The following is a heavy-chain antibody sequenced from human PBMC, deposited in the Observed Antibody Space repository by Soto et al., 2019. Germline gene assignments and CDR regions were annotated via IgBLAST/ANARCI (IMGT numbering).Heavy chain of an antibody. J-gene: IGHJ3*02. V-gene: IGHV2-5*02. D-gene: IGHD6-19*01. CDR3: AHHPPQDSGAFDI. Sequence: SGPTLVNPRQPLTLTCTFSGFSRRTTGLGVGWIRQPPGKALEWLALLYWDDDNRYNPSLKSRLTLTKDTSKSQVVLTLTNVDPADTATYYCAHHPPQDSGAFDIWGQGTMVTVSS. CDR2: LYWDDDN. CDR1: GFSRRTTGLG.